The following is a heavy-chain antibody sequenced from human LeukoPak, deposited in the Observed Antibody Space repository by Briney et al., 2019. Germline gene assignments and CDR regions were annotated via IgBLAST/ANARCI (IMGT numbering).Heavy chain of an antibody. D-gene: IGHD1-1*01. CDR3: ARFGREYGAERYYYYMDV. Sequence: RGCMRPSCAASGFTLSRYAMNWVSQAPGGGLEWVSAITRSGGRTYYVDSVNSRFTISRDNSKNTLFLQMNSLRAEDTTVYYCARFGREYGAERYYYYMDVWGKGTTVTVSS. V-gene: IGHV3-23*01. CDR1: GFTLSRYA. CDR2: ITRSGGRT. J-gene: IGHJ6*03.